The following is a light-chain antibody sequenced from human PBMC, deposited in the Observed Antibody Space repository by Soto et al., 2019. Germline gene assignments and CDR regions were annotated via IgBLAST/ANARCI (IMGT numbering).Light chain of an antibody. CDR2: SAS. V-gene: IGKV1-12*01. Sequence: IQMTQSPSSVSASVGDRVTITCRASQTISSWLAWSQQKPGQPPNLLIYSASTLRSGVQSRFSGSESGTLFTLTITNLQPADFATYYCQQASSFPLTFGGRTKVEV. J-gene: IGKJ4*01. CDR3: QQASSFPLT. CDR1: QTISSW.